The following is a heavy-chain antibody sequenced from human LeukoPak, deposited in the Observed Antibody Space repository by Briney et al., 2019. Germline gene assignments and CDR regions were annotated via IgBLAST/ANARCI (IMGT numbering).Heavy chain of an antibody. J-gene: IGHJ6*02. CDR3: ARDGQHIVVVPAAIRWDPWDYGMDV. CDR1: GFTFSSYA. V-gene: IGHV3-30-3*01. CDR2: ISYDGSNK. D-gene: IGHD2-2*02. Sequence: GRSLRLSCAASGFTFSSYAMHWVRQAPGEGLEWVAVISYDGSNKYYADSVKGRFTISRDNSKNTLYLQMNSLRAEDTAVYYCARDGQHIVVVPAAIRWDPWDYGMDVWGQGTTVTVSS.